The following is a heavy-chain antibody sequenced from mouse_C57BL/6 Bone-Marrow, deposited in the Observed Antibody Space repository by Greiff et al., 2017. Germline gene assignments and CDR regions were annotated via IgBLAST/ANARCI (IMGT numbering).Heavy chain of an antibody. CDR2: IDPSDSYT. Sequence: QVQLQQPGAELVMPGASVKLSCKASGYTFTSYWMHWVKQRPGQGLEWIGEIDPSDSYTNYNQKFKGKSTLTVDKSSSTAYMQLSSLTSEDSAVYSCARHGSCPPFDYWGQGTTLSVSS. V-gene: IGHV1-69*01. CDR3: ARHGSCPPFDY. CDR1: GYTFTSYW. D-gene: IGHD1-2*01. J-gene: IGHJ2*01.